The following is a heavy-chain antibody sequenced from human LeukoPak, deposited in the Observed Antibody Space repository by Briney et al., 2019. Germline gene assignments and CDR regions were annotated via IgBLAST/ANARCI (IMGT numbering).Heavy chain of an antibody. CDR2: ISGSGGST. D-gene: IGHD3-10*01. V-gene: IGHV3-23*01. CDR3: AKGLSSVPRYYFDY. J-gene: IGHJ4*02. CDR1: GFTFRSYA. Sequence: GASLRLSCAASGFTFRSYAMSCVRQAPGKGLEWVSAISGSGGSTNYADSVRGRFTISRDNSKNTLYLQMNSRRAEDTAVYYCAKGLSSVPRYYFDYWGQGTLVTVSS.